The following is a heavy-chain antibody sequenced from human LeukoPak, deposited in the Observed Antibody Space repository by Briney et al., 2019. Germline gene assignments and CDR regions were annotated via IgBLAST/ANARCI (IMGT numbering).Heavy chain of an antibody. D-gene: IGHD4-17*01. CDR2: IDPSDSYT. V-gene: IGHV5-10-1*01. J-gene: IGHJ4*02. Sequence: GESLKISCKGSGYSFANYWISWVRQVPGKGLEWMGTIDPSDSYTNYSPSFQGHVTISADKSISTAYLQWSGLKASDTAMYYCATHDYGDFGDFWGQGTLVTVSS. CDR1: GYSFANYW. CDR3: ATHDYGDFGDF.